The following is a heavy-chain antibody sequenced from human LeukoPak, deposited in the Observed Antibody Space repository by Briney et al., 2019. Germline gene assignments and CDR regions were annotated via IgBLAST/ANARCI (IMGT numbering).Heavy chain of an antibody. Sequence: QPGGSLRLSCAASGFSFSNHWMTWVRQAPGKGLEWVANIKQDGSDKNHVDSVKGRFTISRDNAKNTLYLQMNSLRAEDTALYYCARDGTFRLDYWGHGPLAAVSS. V-gene: IGHV3-7*05. CDR2: IKQDGSDK. CDR1: GFSFSNHW. D-gene: IGHD1-26*01. CDR3: ARDGTFRLDY. J-gene: IGHJ4*01.